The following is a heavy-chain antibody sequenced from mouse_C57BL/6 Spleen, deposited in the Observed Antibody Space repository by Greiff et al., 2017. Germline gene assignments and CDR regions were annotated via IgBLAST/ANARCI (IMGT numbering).Heavy chain of an antibody. CDR1: GYAFSSYW. Sequence: QVQLQQSGAELVKPGASVKISCKASGYAFSSYWMNWVKQRPGKGLEWIGQIYPGDGDTTYNGKFKGKATLTADKSSSTAYMQLSSLTSEDSAVYFCARVSKGSYFDYWGQGTTLTVSS. V-gene: IGHV1-80*01. CDR3: ARVSKGSYFDY. CDR2: IYPGDGDT. J-gene: IGHJ2*01.